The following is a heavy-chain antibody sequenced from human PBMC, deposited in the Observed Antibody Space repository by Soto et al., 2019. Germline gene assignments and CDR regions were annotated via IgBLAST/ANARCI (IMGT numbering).Heavy chain of an antibody. Sequence: QVQLVQSGAEVKKRGASVKVSCKASGYTFTSYAMHWVREAPGQRLEWMGWINAGNGNTKYSQKFQGSVIITRERSASNAYMELSCLRSEDMAVYYCARGPGGPDGPGDYWGQGTLVTVAS. CDR2: INAGNGNT. V-gene: IGHV1-3*01. J-gene: IGHJ4*02. CDR3: ARGPGGPDGPGDY. D-gene: IGHD2-15*01. CDR1: GYTFTSYA.